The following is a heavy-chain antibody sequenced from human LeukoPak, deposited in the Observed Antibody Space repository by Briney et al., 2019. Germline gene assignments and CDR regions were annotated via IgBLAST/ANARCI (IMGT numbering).Heavy chain of an antibody. J-gene: IGHJ3*01. V-gene: IGHV3-7*03. CDR2: INQDGSDM. Sequence: GGSLRLSCAASGFTFSTYWMNWVRLTPGKGLEWVAKINQDGSDMYYVDSVKGRFFVSRDNARNLVYLQMNSLRVDDTAVYYCARDFPGIGRGTFDFWGQGTIIIVSS. D-gene: IGHD3-10*01. CDR1: GFTFSTYW. CDR3: ARDFPGIGRGTFDF.